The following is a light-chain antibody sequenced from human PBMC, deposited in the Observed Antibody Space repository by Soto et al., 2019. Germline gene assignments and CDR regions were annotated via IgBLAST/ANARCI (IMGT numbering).Light chain of an antibody. Sequence: DIQMTQSPSSVSASVGDRVTITCRASEDIRNWLAWYQQKPGKAPKLLIYAASTLQSGVPSRFSGSGSRTDFTLIISSLQPEDFATYFCQQADSFPSLTFGGGTKVEIK. CDR1: EDIRNW. CDR3: QQADSFPSLT. J-gene: IGKJ4*01. CDR2: AAS. V-gene: IGKV1-12*02.